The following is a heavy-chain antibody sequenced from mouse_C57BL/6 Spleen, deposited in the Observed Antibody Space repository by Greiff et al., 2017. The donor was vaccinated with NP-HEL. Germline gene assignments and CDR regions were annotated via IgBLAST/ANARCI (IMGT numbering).Heavy chain of an antibody. CDR2: ISSGGSYT. Sequence: DVKLVESGGDLVKPGGSLKLSCAASGFTFSSYGMSWVRQTPDKRLEWVATISSGGSYTYYPDSVKGRFTISRDNAKNTLYLQMSSLKSEDTAMYYCARQSITTVAHWYFDVWGTGTTVTVSS. D-gene: IGHD1-1*01. CDR3: ARQSITTVAHWYFDV. CDR1: GFTFSSYG. V-gene: IGHV5-6*02. J-gene: IGHJ1*03.